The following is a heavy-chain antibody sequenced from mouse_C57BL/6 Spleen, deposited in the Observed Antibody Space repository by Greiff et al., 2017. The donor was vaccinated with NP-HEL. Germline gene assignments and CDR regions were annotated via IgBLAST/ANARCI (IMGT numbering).Heavy chain of an antibody. CDR2: IDPENGDT. CDR1: GFNIKDYY. V-gene: IGHV14-4*01. CDR3: GSNYAMDY. Sequence: EVQLQQSGAELVRPGASVKLSCTASGFNIKDYYMHWVKQRPEQGLEWIGWIDPENGDTEYASKFQGKATITADTSSNTAYLQLSSLTSEDTAVYYCGSNYAMDYWGQGTSVTVSS. J-gene: IGHJ4*01. D-gene: IGHD1-1*01.